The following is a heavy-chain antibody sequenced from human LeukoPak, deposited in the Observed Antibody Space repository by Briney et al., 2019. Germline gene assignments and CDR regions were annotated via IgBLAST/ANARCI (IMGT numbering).Heavy chain of an antibody. CDR3: AIHIAYCSGGSCYPPAGDFDY. J-gene: IGHJ4*02. Sequence: ASVKVSCKASGYTFTSYGISWVRQAPGQGLEWMGWISAYNGNTNYAQKLQGRVTMTTDTSTSTATMELRSLGSDDTAVYYSAIHIAYCSGGSCYPPAGDFDYWGQGTLVTVSS. CDR2: ISAYNGNT. V-gene: IGHV1-18*01. CDR1: GYTFTSYG. D-gene: IGHD2-15*01.